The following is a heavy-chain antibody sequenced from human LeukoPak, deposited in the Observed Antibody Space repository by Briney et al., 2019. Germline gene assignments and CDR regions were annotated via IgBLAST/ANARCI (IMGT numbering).Heavy chain of an antibody. CDR3: ARDLMGIAYRGAFYY. CDR1: GFTFSDYW. CDR2: INPDGSTA. J-gene: IGHJ4*02. D-gene: IGHD6-13*01. Sequence: GGSLRLSCAASGFTFSDYWMYWVRQGPGKRLLSVSRINPDGSTAHYADSVTGRFTISRDNARNTVYLQMNSLRAEDTAVYYCARDLMGIAYRGAFYYWGQGTLVTVSS. V-gene: IGHV3-74*01.